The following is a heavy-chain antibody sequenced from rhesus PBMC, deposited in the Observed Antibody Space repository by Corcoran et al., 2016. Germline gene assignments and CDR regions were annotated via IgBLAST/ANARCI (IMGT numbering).Heavy chain of an antibody. CDR2: LYGSGGGT. CDR1: GGSISDDYY. D-gene: IGHD3-3*01. Sequence: QVQLQESGPGLVKPSETLSLTCAVSGGSISDDYYWSWIRQPPGKGLEWIWYLYGSGGGTNYNPSLKNRVTISIDTSKNQFSLKLSSVTAADTAVYYCASFFLVDYWGQGVLVTVSS. V-gene: IGHV4-106*01. CDR3: ASFFLVDY. J-gene: IGHJ4*01.